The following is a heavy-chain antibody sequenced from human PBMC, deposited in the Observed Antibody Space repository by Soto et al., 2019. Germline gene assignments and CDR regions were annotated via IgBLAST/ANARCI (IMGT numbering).Heavy chain of an antibody. J-gene: IGHJ4*02. CDR1: GGSISSGGYS. CDR2: IYHSGST. Sequence: SETLSLTCAVSGGSISSGGYSWSWIRQPPGKGLEWIGYIYHSGSTYYNPSLKSRVTISVDRSKNQFSLKLSSVTAADTAVYYCARIPNSSGWFGRDYWGQGTLVTVSS. CDR3: ARIPNSSGWFGRDY. D-gene: IGHD6-19*01. V-gene: IGHV4-30-2*01.